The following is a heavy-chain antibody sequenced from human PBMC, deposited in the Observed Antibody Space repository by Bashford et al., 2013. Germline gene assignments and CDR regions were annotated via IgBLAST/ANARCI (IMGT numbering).Heavy chain of an antibody. V-gene: IGHV1-18*01. CDR2: ISAYNGNT. CDR1: GYTFTSYG. D-gene: IGHD6-13*01. Sequence: ASVKVSCKASGYTFTSYGISWVRQAPGQGLEWMGWISAYNGNTNYAQKLQGRVTMTTDTSTSTAYMELRSLRSDDTAVYYCARVEVRYSSSVGQSDYWGQGTLVTVSS. CDR3: ARVEVRYSSSVGQSDY. J-gene: IGHJ4*02.